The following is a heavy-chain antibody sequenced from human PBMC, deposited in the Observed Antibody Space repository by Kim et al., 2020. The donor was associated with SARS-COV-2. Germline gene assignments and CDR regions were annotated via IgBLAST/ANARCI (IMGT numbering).Heavy chain of an antibody. D-gene: IGHD2-15*01. CDR1: GGTFSSYA. Sequence: SVKVSCKASGGTFSSYAISWVRQAPGQGLEWMGGIIPIFGTANYAQKFQGRVTITADESTSTAYMELSSLRSEDTAVYYCARGPDPVDRLLRPIYYYYYGMDVWGQGTTVTVSS. V-gene: IGHV1-69*13. CDR3: ARGPDPVDRLLRPIYYYYYGMDV. CDR2: IIPIFGTA. J-gene: IGHJ6*02.